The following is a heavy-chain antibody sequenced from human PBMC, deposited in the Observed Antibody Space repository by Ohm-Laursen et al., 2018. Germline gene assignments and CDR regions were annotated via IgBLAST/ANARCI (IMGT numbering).Heavy chain of an antibody. CDR1: GDIFSSYA. J-gene: IGHJ4*02. CDR2: IIPIFGTP. D-gene: IGHD2-15*01. Sequence: SVTASCKVSGDIFSSYAIHWVRQPPGQGLGYLGGIIPIFGTPDYAQSFQGRVTITTDDSTSTAYMELSSLRSEDTAIYYCVRGCLGGSCYTFDYWGQGTLLTVSS. CDR3: VRGCLGGSCYTFDY. V-gene: IGHV1-69*05.